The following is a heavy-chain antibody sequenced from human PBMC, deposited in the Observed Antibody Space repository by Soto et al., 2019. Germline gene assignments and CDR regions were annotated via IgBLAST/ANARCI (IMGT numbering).Heavy chain of an antibody. CDR2: MNPNSGNT. CDR1: GYTFTSYD. Sequence: QVQLVQSGAEVKKPGASVKVSCKASGYTFTSYDINWVRQATGQGLEWMGWMNPNSGNTGYAQKFQGRVTMTRNTSISTAYMELSSLRSEDTAVYYCATSRGDIVVVPAAKSGYYYMDVWGKGTTVTVSS. V-gene: IGHV1-8*01. D-gene: IGHD2-2*01. CDR3: ATSRGDIVVVPAAKSGYYYMDV. J-gene: IGHJ6*03.